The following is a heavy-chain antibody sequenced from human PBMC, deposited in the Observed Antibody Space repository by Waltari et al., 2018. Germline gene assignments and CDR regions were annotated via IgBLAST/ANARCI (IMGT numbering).Heavy chain of an antibody. CDR2: IRSKAYGGTT. D-gene: IGHD5-18*01. Sequence: EVQLVESGGGLVQPGRSLRLSCTASGFTFGDYAMSSVRQASGTGLEWVGFIRSKAYGGTTEYAASVKGRFTISRDDSKSIAYLQMNSLKTEDTAVYYCTESEDTAMATDAFDIWGQGTMVTVSS. CDR3: TESEDTAMATDAFDI. V-gene: IGHV3-49*04. CDR1: GFTFGDYA. J-gene: IGHJ3*02.